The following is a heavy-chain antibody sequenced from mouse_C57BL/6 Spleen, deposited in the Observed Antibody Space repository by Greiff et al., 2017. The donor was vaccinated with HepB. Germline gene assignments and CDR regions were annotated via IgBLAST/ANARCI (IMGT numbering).Heavy chain of an antibody. J-gene: IGHJ4*01. CDR2: IDPETGGT. V-gene: IGHV1-15*01. CDR1: GYTFTDYE. Sequence: VKLVESGAELVRPGASVTLSCKASGYTFTDYEMHWVKQTPVHGLEWIGAIDPETGGTAYNQKFKGKAILTADKSSSTAYMELRRLTSEDSAVYYCTRSGYSSHYYAMDYWGQGTSVTVSS. CDR3: TRSGYSSHYYAMDY. D-gene: IGHD2-5*01.